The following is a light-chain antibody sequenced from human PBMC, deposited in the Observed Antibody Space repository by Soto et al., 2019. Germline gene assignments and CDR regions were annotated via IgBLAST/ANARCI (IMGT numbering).Light chain of an antibody. CDR1: QSISSW. J-gene: IGKJ1*01. CDR3: QQYNSLWT. V-gene: IGKV1-5*03. Sequence: DIQMTQSPSTLSASVGDRVTITCRASQSISSWLAWYQQKPGKAPKLLSYKASSLESGVPSRFSGSGAGPEFTRTHSSLQPYDFATYYCQQYNSLWTVGQGTKVEI. CDR2: KAS.